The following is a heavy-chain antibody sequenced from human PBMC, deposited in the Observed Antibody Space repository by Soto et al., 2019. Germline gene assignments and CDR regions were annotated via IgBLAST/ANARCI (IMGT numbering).Heavy chain of an antibody. V-gene: IGHV3-53*02. J-gene: IGHJ4*02. CDR3: ARMRAGEVAAAFYFDY. CDR1: GFAVSTSY. CDR2: TYTGGST. Sequence: EVQLVETGGDLIQSGGSLRLSCAASGFAVSTSYMMWVRQAPGKGLECISITYTGGSTHYADSVKGRFTISRDNAKNSLYLQMNSLRAEDTAVYYCARMRAGEVAAAFYFDYWGQGTLVTVSS. D-gene: IGHD2-15*01.